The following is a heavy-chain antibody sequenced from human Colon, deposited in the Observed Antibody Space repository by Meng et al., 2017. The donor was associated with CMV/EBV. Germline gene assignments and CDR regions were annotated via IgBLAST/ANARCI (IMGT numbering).Heavy chain of an antibody. CDR1: GHSFTSYW. CDR2: IYPGDSDT. CDR3: ARHEVAAADRGGWFDP. Sequence: GESLKISCKGSGHSFTSYWIGWVRQMPGKGLEWMGIIYPGDSDTRYSPSFQGQVTISADKSISTAYLQWSSLKASDTAMYYCARHEVAAADRGGWFDPWGQGTLVTVSS. D-gene: IGHD6-13*01. J-gene: IGHJ5*02. V-gene: IGHV5-51*01.